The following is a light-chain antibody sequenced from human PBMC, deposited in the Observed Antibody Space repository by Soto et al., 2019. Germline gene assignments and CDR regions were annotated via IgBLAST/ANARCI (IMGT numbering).Light chain of an antibody. J-gene: IGKJ2*01. CDR3: QQYDEWPPSYT. Sequence: EIVMTQSQGTLSVSLGERATLSCRASQSVSSNLAWYQQKPGQAPRLLIYGASTRATGIPARISGSGSGTEFTLTISSLQSEDFAIYYCQQYDEWPPSYTFGQGTKLEI. CDR2: GAS. CDR1: QSVSSN. V-gene: IGKV3-15*01.